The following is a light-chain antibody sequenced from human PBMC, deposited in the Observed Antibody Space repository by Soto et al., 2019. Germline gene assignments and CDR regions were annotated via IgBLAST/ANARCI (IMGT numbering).Light chain of an antibody. CDR2: DVS. CDR3: SSFTRIVGL. J-gene: IGLJ3*02. CDR1: VSEVAAYTY. V-gene: IGLV2-14*01. Sequence: QSALTQPASVSGSPGQTITISCTGAVSEVAAYTYVSWYQQHPGKGPKLIIYDVSNRPLGVSNRFSGSKSGTTASLTISGLQDEDEADYYCSSFTRIVGLFGGGTQLTVL.